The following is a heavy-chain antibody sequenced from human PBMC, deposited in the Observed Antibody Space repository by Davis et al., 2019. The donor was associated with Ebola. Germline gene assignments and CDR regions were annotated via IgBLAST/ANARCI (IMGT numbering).Heavy chain of an antibody. CDR2: ISYDGSNK. J-gene: IGHJ4*02. CDR3: AKEGGYCSSTSCYRLRSLDY. V-gene: IGHV3-30*18. Sequence: SCKTSGYIFTSYGMHWVRQAPGKGLEWVAVISYDGSNKYYADSVKGRFTISRDNSKNTLYLQMNSLRAEDTAVYYCAKEGGYCSSTSCYRLRSLDYWGQGTLVTVSS. D-gene: IGHD2-2*02. CDR1: GYIFTSYG.